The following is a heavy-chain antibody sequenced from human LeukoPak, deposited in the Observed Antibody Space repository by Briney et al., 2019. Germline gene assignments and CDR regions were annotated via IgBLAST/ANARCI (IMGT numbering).Heavy chain of an antibody. CDR1: GFTFSSYG. V-gene: IGHV3-30*18. Sequence: GGSLRLSCAASGFTFSSYGMHWVRQAPGKGLEWVALVSYDGSNKYYAESVKGGFTISRDNSKNTLYLQMDSLRAEDTAVYYCAKEYDSRSYYGRWGQGTLVTVSS. D-gene: IGHD3-10*01. CDR3: AKEYDSRSYYGR. CDR2: VSYDGSNK. J-gene: IGHJ4*02.